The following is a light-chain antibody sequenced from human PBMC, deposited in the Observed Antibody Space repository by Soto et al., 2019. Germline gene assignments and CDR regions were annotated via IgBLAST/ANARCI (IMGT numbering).Light chain of an antibody. J-gene: IGKJ1*01. CDR1: QSVSSSY. V-gene: IGKV3-20*01. Sequence: EIVLTQSPGTLSFSPGERAAPSCRASQSVSSSYLAWYQQKPGQAPRLLIYGASSRATGIPDRFSGSGSGTDFTLTISRLEPEDFAVYYCQQYGSSPRTFGQGTKVDI. CDR2: GAS. CDR3: QQYGSSPRT.